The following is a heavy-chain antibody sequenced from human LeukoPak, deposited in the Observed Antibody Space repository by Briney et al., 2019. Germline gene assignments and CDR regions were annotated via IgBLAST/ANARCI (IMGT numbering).Heavy chain of an antibody. J-gene: IGHJ4*02. V-gene: IGHV4-38-2*02. CDR2: IYHSGST. D-gene: IGHD3-22*01. CDR3: ARALEYDSTYYFDY. Sequence: SETLSLTCTVSGYSISSGYYWGWIRQPPGKGLEWIGSIYHSGSTYYNPSLKSRVTISVDTSKNQFSLKLSSVTAADTAVYYCARALEYDSTYYFDYWGQGPLVTVSS. CDR1: GYSISSGYY.